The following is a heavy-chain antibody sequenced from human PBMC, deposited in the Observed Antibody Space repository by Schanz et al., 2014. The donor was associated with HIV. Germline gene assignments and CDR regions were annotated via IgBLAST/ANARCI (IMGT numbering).Heavy chain of an antibody. J-gene: IGHJ4*02. CDR3: AKDEGDIGVPAAISY. D-gene: IGHD2-2*01. Sequence: QVQLVESGGGVVQPGGSLRLSCEASGFTLSSYAMHWVRQAPGKGLEWVAFISYNGDNEYYGDSVKGRFTISRDNSKNTLFLQMNSLRHEDMAVYYCAKDEGDIGVPAAISYWGQGTLVTVSS. V-gene: IGHV3-30*18. CDR1: GFTLSSYA. CDR2: ISYNGDNE.